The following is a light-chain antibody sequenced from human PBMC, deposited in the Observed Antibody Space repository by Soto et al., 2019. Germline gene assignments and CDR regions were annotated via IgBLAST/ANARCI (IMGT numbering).Light chain of an antibody. CDR3: SSYTSSSSVV. CDR1: SSDVGGYNY. Sequence: QSALTQPASVSGSPGQSITISFTGTSSDVGGYNYVSWYQQHPGKAPKLMIYEVSNRPSGVSNRFSASKSGNTASLTISGLQAEDEAYYYCSSYTSSSSVVFGGGTKVTVL. J-gene: IGLJ2*01. V-gene: IGLV2-14*01. CDR2: EVS.